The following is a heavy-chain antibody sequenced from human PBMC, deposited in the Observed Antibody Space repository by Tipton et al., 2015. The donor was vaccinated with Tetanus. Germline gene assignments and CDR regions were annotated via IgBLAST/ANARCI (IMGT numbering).Heavy chain of an antibody. D-gene: IGHD1-26*01. V-gene: IGHV4-31*03. Sequence: LRLSCTVSGGSVSSGGFYWSWIRQHPGKGLEWVGHIYYTGTTFYNSSLKSRVTISVDTSKNRFSLKLTSVTAADTAVYYCARDQARGARGWNYFDCWGQGTLVTVSS. CDR2: IYYTGTT. CDR3: ARDQARGARGWNYFDC. J-gene: IGHJ4*02. CDR1: GGSVSSGGFY.